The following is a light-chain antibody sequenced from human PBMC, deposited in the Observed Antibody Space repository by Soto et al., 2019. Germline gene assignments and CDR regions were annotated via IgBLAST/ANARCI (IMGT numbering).Light chain of an antibody. V-gene: IGKV1-12*01. J-gene: IGKJ1*01. CDR3: XQAKSSPRT. CDR1: QDISSW. CDR2: GAS. Sequence: DIQMTQSPSSVSASVGDRVTITCRASQDISSWLVWYQQRPGTGPKLLIYGASRLEGGVPSRFSGSGSGTDXXXXXXXXXXEDFAXXXXXQAKSSPRTFGQGTKVEVK.